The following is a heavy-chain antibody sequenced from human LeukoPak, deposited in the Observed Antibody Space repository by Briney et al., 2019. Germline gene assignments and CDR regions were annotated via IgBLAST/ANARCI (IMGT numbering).Heavy chain of an antibody. CDR2: ILFDGSNE. CDR1: GFTFSSYT. Sequence: GGSLRLSCAASGFTFSSYTMHWVRQAPGKGLEWVTAILFDGSNEYYADSVKGRFTISRDNSKNTLFLQMNSLRPEDTSTNYCVRGSSSGWSYHFDYWGQGTLVTVSS. D-gene: IGHD6-19*01. J-gene: IGHJ4*02. CDR3: VRGSSSGWSYHFDY. V-gene: IGHV3-30*04.